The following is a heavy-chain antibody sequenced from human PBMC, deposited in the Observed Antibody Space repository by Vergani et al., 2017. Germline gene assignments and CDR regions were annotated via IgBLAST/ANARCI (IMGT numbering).Heavy chain of an antibody. J-gene: IGHJ5*02. Sequence: QVQLVQSGAEVKKPGSSVKVSCKASGGTFSSYAISWVRQAPGQGLEWMGRIIPIFGTANYAQKFQGRVTITADESTGTAYRELSSLRSEDTAVYYCARVGVGATSYNWFDPWGQGTLVTVSS. V-gene: IGHV1-69*18. CDR2: IIPIFGTA. D-gene: IGHD1-26*01. CDR1: GGTFSSYA. CDR3: ARVGVGATSYNWFDP.